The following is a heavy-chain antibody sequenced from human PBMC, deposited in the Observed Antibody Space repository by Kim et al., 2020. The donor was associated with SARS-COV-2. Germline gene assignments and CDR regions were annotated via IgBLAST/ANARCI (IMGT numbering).Heavy chain of an antibody. D-gene: IGHD2-2*01. CDR1: GFTFSRHW. CDR2: IKEDGSDK. CDR3: AILGTSGLAS. Sequence: GGSLRLSCAASGFTFSRHWMTWVRQAPGKGLEWVAHIKEDGSDKNYVDPVKGRFTISRDNAKNSLYLQMSNLRAEDTAVYFCAILGTSGLASWGQGTLVTVSS. V-gene: IGHV3-7*03. J-gene: IGHJ4*02.